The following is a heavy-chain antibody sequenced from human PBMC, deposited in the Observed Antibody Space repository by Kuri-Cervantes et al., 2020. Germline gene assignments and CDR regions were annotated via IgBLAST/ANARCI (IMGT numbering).Heavy chain of an antibody. J-gene: IGHJ4*02. CDR1: GFTFSSYG. Sequence: GESLKISCAASGFTFSSYGMHWVRQAPGKGLEWVANIKQDGSEKNFVDSVKGRFTISRDNAKNSLFLQMDSLRAEDTAVYYCASGNFFDYWGQGTLVTVSS. V-gene: IGHV3-7*01. D-gene: IGHD1-26*01. CDR3: ASGNFFDY. CDR2: IKQDGSEK.